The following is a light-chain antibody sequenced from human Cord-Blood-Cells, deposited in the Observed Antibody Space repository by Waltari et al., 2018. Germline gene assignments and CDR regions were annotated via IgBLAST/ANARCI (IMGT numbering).Light chain of an antibody. CDR3: QQYGSSGFT. J-gene: IGKJ3*01. V-gene: IGKV3-20*01. CDR1: QSVSRSY. Sequence: IVLTQSPGTLSLSPGERAPLSCRASQSVSRSYLAWYQQQPGQAPRLLIYGASSWATGIPDRFSGSGSGTDFTLTISRLEPEDFAVYYCQQYGSSGFTFGPGTKVDIK. CDR2: GAS.